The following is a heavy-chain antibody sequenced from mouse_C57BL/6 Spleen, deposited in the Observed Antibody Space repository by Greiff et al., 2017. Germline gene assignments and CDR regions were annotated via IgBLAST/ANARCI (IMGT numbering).Heavy chain of an antibody. CDR3: ARSGNCEGNAMDY. Sequence: QVQLQQPGAELVKPGASVKLSCKASGYTFTSYWMHWVKQRPGQGLEWIGMIHPNSGSTNYNEKFKSKATLTVDKSSSTAYMQLSSLTSEDSAVYYCARSGNCEGNAMDYWGQGTSVTVSS. CDR1: GYTFTSYW. V-gene: IGHV1-64*01. D-gene: IGHD2-1*01. CDR2: IHPNSGST. J-gene: IGHJ4*01.